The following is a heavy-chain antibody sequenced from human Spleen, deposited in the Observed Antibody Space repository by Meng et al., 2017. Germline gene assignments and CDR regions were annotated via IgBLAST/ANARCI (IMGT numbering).Heavy chain of an antibody. Sequence: RLQYCGPGLVKPPQTLPPTGPCLAVSIGRGGDYWSWIRQNPGKGLEWIGYIYYSGSTYYNPSLKSRVTMSVDKSKTQFSLKLSSVTAADTAVYYCASQVFSGLNWFGPWGQGTLVTVSS. J-gene: IGHJ5*02. D-gene: IGHD3-10*01. CDR3: ASQVFSGLNWFGP. V-gene: IGHV4-31*03. CDR1: AVSIGRGGDY. CDR2: IYYSGST.